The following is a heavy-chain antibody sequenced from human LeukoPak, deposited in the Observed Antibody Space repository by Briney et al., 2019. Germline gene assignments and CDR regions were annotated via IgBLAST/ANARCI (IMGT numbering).Heavy chain of an antibody. Sequence: GGSLRLSCAASGFAFSTNWMHWVRHTPGKGLAWVSHISTDARTITYADFVKGRFTISRDNAKNTLYLQMNSLRAEDTALYYCVRGQATAWGLDYWGQGTLVTVSS. J-gene: IGHJ4*02. CDR3: VRGQATAWGLDY. V-gene: IGHV3-74*01. CDR2: ISTDARTI. CDR1: GFAFSTNW. D-gene: IGHD6-13*01.